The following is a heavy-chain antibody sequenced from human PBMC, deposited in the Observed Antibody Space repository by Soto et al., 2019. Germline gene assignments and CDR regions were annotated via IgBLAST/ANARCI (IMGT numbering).Heavy chain of an antibody. CDR3: ARDQVVAVAGYYYYYGMDV. J-gene: IGHJ6*02. D-gene: IGHD6-19*01. CDR1: GGSISSYY. V-gene: IGHV4-59*01. CDR2: IYYSGST. Sequence: SETLSLTCTVSGGSISSYYWSWIRQPPGKGLEWIGYIYYSGSTNYNPSLKSRVTISVDTSKNQFSLKLSSVTAADTAVYYCARDQVVAVAGYYYYYGMDVWGQGTTVTVSS.